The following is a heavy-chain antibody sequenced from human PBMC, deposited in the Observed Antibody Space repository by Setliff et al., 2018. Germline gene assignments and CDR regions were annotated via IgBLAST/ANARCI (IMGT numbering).Heavy chain of an antibody. CDR2: IIPITGTT. V-gene: IGHV1-69*16. CDR3: ARVRENSGSYWGLNYYYYMDV. CDR1: GGTLTTFTTYS. D-gene: IGHD1-26*01. J-gene: IGHJ6*03. Sequence: ASVKVSCKASGGTLTTFTTYSLIWVRQAPGQGLEWMGGIIPITGTTNYAQKFQGRVSITTDKSTSTAYMELSSLRSEDTAMYYCARVRENSGSYWGLNYYYYMDVWGKGTTVTVSS.